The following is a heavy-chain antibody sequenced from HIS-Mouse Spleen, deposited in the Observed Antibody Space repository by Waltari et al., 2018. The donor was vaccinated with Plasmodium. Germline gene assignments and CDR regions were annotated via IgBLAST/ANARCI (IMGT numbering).Heavy chain of an antibody. J-gene: IGHJ2*01. CDR3: ASSWYWYFDL. Sequence: EVQLVESGGGLVQPGGSLRLSCPASGFPFRSYWKSWVRQAPGKGLEWVANIKQDGSEKYYVDSVKGRFTISRDNAKNSLYLQMNSLRAEDTAVYYCASSWYWYFDLWGRGTLVTVSS. CDR2: IKQDGSEK. V-gene: IGHV3-7*01. CDR1: GFPFRSYW. D-gene: IGHD6-13*01.